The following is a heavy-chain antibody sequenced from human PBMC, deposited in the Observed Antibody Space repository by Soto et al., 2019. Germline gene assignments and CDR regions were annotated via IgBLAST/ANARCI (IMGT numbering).Heavy chain of an antibody. CDR3: ARQVTTADDYYDSSGYPDY. CDR2: IYPGDSDT. CDR1: GYSFTSYW. D-gene: IGHD3-22*01. J-gene: IGHJ4*02. Sequence: GESLKISCKGSGYSFTSYWIGWVRQMPGKGLEWMGIIYPGDSDTRYSPSFQGQVTISADKSISTAYLQWSSLKASDTAMYYCARQVTTADDYYDSSGYPDYWGQGTLVTVSS. V-gene: IGHV5-51*01.